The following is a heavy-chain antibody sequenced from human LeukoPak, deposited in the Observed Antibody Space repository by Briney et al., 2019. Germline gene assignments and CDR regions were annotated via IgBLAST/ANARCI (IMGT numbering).Heavy chain of an antibody. Sequence: GGSLRLSCAASGFTFSSYSMNWVRQAPGKGLEWLSFISSSRTTIYYADSVKGRFTISRDNAENSVSLQMNSLRAEDTAVYYCASLYCSSTSCPQGIDYWGQGTLDTVSS. D-gene: IGHD2-2*01. CDR3: ASLYCSSTSCPQGIDY. V-gene: IGHV3-48*04. J-gene: IGHJ4*02. CDR1: GFTFSSYS. CDR2: ISSSRTTI.